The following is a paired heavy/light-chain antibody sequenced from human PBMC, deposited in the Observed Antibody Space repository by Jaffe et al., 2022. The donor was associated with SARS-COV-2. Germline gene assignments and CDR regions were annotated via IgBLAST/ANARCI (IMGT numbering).Light chain of an antibody. J-gene: IGKJ3*01. V-gene: IGKV1-33*01. CDR1: QDISNY. Sequence: DIQMTQSPSSLSASVGDRVTITCQASQDISNYLNWYQQKPGKAPKLLIYDASNLETGVPSRFSGSGSGTDFTFTISSLQPEDIATYYCQQYDNLPTFGPGTKVDIK. CDR3: QQYDNLPT. CDR2: DAS.
Heavy chain of an antibody. CDR1: GGSISSYY. D-gene: IGHD3-3*01. J-gene: IGHJ6*02. Sequence: QVQLQESGPGLVKPSETLSLTCTVSGGSISSYYWSWIRQPAGKGLEWIGRIYTSGSTNYNPSLKSRVTMSVDTSKNQFSLKLSSVTAADTAVYYCARDQIFGVVRGMDVWGQGTTVTVSS. CDR2: IYTSGST. CDR3: ARDQIFGVVRGMDV. V-gene: IGHV4-4*07.